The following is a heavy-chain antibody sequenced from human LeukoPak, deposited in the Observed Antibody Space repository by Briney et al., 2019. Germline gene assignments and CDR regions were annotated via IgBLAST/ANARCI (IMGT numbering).Heavy chain of an antibody. V-gene: IGHV5-51*01. Sequence: GEALQIYCKGSGYSFTSYWIGWVRQLPGKGLEWMGIIYPGDSDTIYSPSFQGQVTISADKSISTAYLQWSSLKASDTAMYYCARRYNWNAFDPWGQGTLVTVSS. CDR1: GYSFTSYW. CDR3: ARRYNWNAFDP. D-gene: IGHD1-1*01. CDR2: IYPGDSDT. J-gene: IGHJ5*02.